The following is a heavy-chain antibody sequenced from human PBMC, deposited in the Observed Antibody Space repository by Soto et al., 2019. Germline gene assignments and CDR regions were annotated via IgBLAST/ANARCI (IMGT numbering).Heavy chain of an antibody. V-gene: IGHV1-3*01. CDR3: AKSRRYYYDSSGYYSLDY. CDR1: GYTFTSYA. J-gene: IGHJ4*02. D-gene: IGHD3-22*01. CDR2: INAGNGNT. Sequence: ASVKVSCKASGYTFTSYAMHWVRQAPGQRLEWMGWINAGNGNTKYSQKFQGRVTITRDTSASTAYMELSSLRAEDTAVYYCAKSRRYYYDSSGYYSLDYWGQGTLVTVSS.